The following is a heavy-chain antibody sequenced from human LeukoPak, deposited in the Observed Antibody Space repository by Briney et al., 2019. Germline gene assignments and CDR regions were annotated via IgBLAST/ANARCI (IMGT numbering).Heavy chain of an antibody. V-gene: IGHV1-69*04. Sequence: ASVKVSCKASGGTFSSYAISWVRQAPGQGLEWMGRIIPILGIANYAQKFQGRVTITADKSTSTAYMELSSLRSDDSAIYFCARDPSNTSGRYIYFDYWGQGTLVTVSS. CDR3: ARDPSNTSGRYIYFDY. J-gene: IGHJ4*02. D-gene: IGHD2-2*01. CDR1: GGTFSSYA. CDR2: IIPILGIA.